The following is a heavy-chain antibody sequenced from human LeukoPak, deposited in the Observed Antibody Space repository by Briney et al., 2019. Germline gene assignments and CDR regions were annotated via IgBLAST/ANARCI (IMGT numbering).Heavy chain of an antibody. Sequence: GGSLRLSCTASGFTFGDYAMSWLRQASGKGLEWVGFIRSNSFGGTTEYAASVKGRFTISSDDSESIAYLQMYSLKTEDTAVYYCTRGSDTVFGVARDGFDYWGQGTLVTVSS. V-gene: IGHV3-49*03. J-gene: IGHJ4*02. CDR1: GFTFGDYA. CDR2: IRSNSFGGTT. D-gene: IGHD3-3*01. CDR3: TRGSDTVFGVARDGFDY.